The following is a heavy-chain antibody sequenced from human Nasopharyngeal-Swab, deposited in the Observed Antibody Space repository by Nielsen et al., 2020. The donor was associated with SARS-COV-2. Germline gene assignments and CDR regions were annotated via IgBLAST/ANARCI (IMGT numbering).Heavy chain of an antibody. CDR2: ISWNSGSI. D-gene: IGHD6-19*01. J-gene: IGHJ4*02. V-gene: IGHV3-9*01. Sequence: GGPLRLSCAASGFTFDDYAMHWVRQAPGKGLEWVSGISWNSGSIGYADSVKGRFTISRDNAKNSLYLQMNSLRAEDTALYYCAKDTVIAVAGNFDYWGQGTLVTVSS. CDR1: GFTFDDYA. CDR3: AKDTVIAVAGNFDY.